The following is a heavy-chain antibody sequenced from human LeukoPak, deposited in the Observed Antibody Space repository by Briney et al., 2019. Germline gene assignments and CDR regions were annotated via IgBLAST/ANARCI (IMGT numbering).Heavy chain of an antibody. CDR1: GGSISSYY. CDR2: IYYSGST. J-gene: IGHJ1*01. V-gene: IGHV4-59*01. CDR3: ARDYCSSTSCYGDSRYFQH. Sequence: PSETLSLTCTVSGGSISSYYWSWIRQPPGKGLEWIGYIYYSGSTNYNPSLKSRVTISVDTSENQFSLKLSSVTAADTAVYYCARDYCSSTSCYGDSRYFQHWGQGTLVTVSS. D-gene: IGHD2-2*01.